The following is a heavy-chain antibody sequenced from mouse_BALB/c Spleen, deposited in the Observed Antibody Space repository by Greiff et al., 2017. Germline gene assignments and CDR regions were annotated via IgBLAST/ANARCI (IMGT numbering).Heavy chain of an antibody. CDR1: GFTFSSYA. J-gene: IGHJ3*01. CDR2: ISSGGST. D-gene: IGHD1-1*01. V-gene: IGHV5-6-5*01. Sequence: EVNVVESGGGLVKPGGSLKLSCAASGFTFSSYAMSWVRQTPEKRLEWVASISSGGSTYYPDSVKGRFTISRDNARNILYLQMSSLRSEDTAMYYCASSSYSWFAYWGQGTLVTVSA. CDR3: ASSSYSWFAY.